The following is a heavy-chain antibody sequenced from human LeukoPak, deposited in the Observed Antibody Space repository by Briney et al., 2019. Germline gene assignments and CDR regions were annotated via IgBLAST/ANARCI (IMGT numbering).Heavy chain of an antibody. CDR3: ARGGEQLDLYYYYYMDV. CDR2: MNPNSGNT. J-gene: IGHJ6*03. Sequence: ASVKVSCKASGYTFTSYDINWVRQATGQGLEWMGWMNPNSGNTGYAQKFQGRVTMTRNTSISTAYMELSSLRSEDTAAYYCARGGEQLDLYYYYYMDVWGKGTTVTVSS. CDR1: GYTFTSYD. V-gene: IGHV1-8*01. D-gene: IGHD6-6*01.